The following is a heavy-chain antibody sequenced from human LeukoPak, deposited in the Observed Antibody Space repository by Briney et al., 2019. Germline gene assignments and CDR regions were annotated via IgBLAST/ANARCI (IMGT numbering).Heavy chain of an antibody. CDR3: ARHVGDFWSGFSIDS. CDR1: GYDFSDYW. J-gene: IGHJ4*02. CDR2: IYPGDSET. V-gene: IGHV5-51*01. Sequence: GESLKISCKGCGYDFSDYWMTWVRQKPGKGLERMGIIYPGDSETRYGPSFQGQVTISADKSINTAYLHWSSLKASDTAMYYCARHVGDFWSGFSIDSWGQGTLVTVSS. D-gene: IGHD3-3*01.